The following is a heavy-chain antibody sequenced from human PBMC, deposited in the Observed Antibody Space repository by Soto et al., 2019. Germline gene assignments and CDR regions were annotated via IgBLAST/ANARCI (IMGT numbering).Heavy chain of an antibody. CDR1: AFTFSSSA. V-gene: IGHV3-23*01. CDR3: EKGYDYGDYVAFDI. J-gene: IGHJ3*02. CDR2: IIGRGGST. Sequence: CRRLACVPSAFTFSSSAMSWVRPAPGKGRGWVSAIIGRGGSTYYADSVKGRFTISRDNSKNTLYLKRNSLRAEDTALYYCEKGYDYGDYVAFDIWGQGTMVTVSS. D-gene: IGHD4-17*01.